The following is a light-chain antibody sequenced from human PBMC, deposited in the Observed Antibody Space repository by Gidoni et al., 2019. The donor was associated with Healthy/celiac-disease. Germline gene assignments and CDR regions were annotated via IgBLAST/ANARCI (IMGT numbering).Light chain of an antibody. CDR1: QSVSSY. V-gene: IGKV3-11*01. CDR3: QQRSI. CDR2: DAS. Sequence: EIVLTQSPATLSLSPGERATLSCRASQSVSSYLAWYQQKPGQAPRLLIYDASNRATGIPARFRGSGSGTDFTLTISSLEPEDFAVYYCQQRSIFGPGTKVDIK. J-gene: IGKJ3*01.